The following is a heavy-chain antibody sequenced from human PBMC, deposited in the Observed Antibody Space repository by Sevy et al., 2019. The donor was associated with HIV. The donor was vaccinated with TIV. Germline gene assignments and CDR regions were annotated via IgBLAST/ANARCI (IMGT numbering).Heavy chain of an antibody. J-gene: IGHJ4*02. CDR3: AKESPGYNYDSSGSLDY. CDR1: GFTFNTYA. CDR2: ISGSAYST. D-gene: IGHD3-22*01. V-gene: IGHV3-23*01. Sequence: GESLKISCAASGFTFNTYAMSWVRQAPGKGLEWVSGISGSAYSTYYADSVKGRFTISRDNSKNTLSLQMNSLRAEDTAVYYCAKESPGYNYDSSGSLDYWGQGTPVTVSS.